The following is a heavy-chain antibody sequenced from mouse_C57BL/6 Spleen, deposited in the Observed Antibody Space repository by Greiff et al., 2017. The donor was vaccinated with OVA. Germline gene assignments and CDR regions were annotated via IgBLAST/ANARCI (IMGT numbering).Heavy chain of an antibody. J-gene: IGHJ1*03. Sequence: VQLQQSGTVLARPGASVKMSCKTSGYTFTSYWMHWVKQRPGQGLEWIGAIYPGNSDTSYNQKFKGKAKLTAVTSASTAYMELSSLTNEDSAVYYCTIYDGYYRYFDFWGTGTTVTVSS. CDR1: GYTFTSYW. CDR3: TIYDGYYRYFDF. D-gene: IGHD2-3*01. V-gene: IGHV1-5*01. CDR2: IYPGNSDT.